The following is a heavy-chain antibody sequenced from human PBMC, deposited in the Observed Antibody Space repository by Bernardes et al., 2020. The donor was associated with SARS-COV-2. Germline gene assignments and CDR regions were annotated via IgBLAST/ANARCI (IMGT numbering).Heavy chain of an antibody. D-gene: IGHD1-26*01. CDR2: ISSSTRAT. CDR3: ARDLRGGSKY. CDR1: VFTFSNYT. J-gene: IGHJ4*02. Sequence: GGSLRLSCAASVFTFSNYTMNCVRQAPGKGLEWVLSISSSTRATYYAAAVKGRFTISRDNAKNSLYMQMNSLRDEDTAVYYCARDLRGGSKYWGQGTLVTVSS. V-gene: IGHV3-48*02.